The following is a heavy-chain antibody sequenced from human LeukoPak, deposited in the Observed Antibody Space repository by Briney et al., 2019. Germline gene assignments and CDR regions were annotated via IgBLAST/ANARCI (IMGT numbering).Heavy chain of an antibody. CDR1: DNSISSFY. V-gene: IGHV4-59*08. Sequence: SETLSLTCTVSDNSISSFYWSWIRQPPGKGLEWIGFVYKTGHTNYNPSLKSRVAISLDGSKSQVSLRLTSVTAADTAVYCCAPHRFGEPHFEYWGRGTLVSVSS. D-gene: IGHD3-10*01. CDR3: APHRFGEPHFEY. J-gene: IGHJ4*02. CDR2: VYKTGHT.